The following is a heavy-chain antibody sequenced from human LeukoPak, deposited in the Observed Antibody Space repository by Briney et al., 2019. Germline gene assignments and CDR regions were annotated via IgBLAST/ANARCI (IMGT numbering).Heavy chain of an antibody. CDR1: GFIFRTYS. Sequence: GGSLRLSCVTSGFIFRTYSMTWVRQAPGKGLEWVGFIRSKAYGGTTEYAASVKGRFTISRDDSKSIAYLQMNSLKTEDTAVYYCTPSTPFDYWGQGTLVTVSS. V-gene: IGHV3-49*04. J-gene: IGHJ4*02. CDR2: IRSKAYGGTT. CDR3: TPSTPFDY. D-gene: IGHD5/OR15-5a*01.